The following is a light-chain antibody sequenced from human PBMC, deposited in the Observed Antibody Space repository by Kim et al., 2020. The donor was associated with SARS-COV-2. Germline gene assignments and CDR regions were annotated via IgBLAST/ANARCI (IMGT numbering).Light chain of an antibody. Sequence: PGKTARITWEGNNIGSKSVHWYQQKPGQAPGLVIYYDSDRPSGIPERLSGSNSGNTDTLTISRVEAGDEADYYCQVWESSSDHVLFGGGTQLTVL. CDR3: QVWESSSDHVL. CDR1: NIGSKS. V-gene: IGLV3-21*01. J-gene: IGLJ2*01. CDR2: YDS.